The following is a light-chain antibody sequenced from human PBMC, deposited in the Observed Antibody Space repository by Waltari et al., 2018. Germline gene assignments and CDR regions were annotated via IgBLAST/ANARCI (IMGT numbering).Light chain of an antibody. V-gene: IGKV3-11*01. CDR3: QQRSNWPLT. Sequence: DTVLTQSPATMSLSPGERATLSCRASQNVNNYLAWYQQKPGQGPRLLIYDASTRATDIPTRFGGSGSGTDFTLTISSLEPEDCAVYYCQQRSNWPLTFGQGTRLDIK. CDR1: QNVNNY. CDR2: DAS. J-gene: IGKJ5*01.